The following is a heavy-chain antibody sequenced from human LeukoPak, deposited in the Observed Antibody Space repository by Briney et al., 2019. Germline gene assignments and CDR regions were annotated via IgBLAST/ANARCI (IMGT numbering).Heavy chain of an antibody. V-gene: IGHV3-15*01. D-gene: IGHD2-21*02. CDR2: VKSKTEGGTT. J-gene: IGHJ1*01. CDR3: TTAMVVTAILYFQH. Sequence: PGGSLRLSCAASGFTFSNACMSWVRQAPGKGLEWVRRVKSKTEGGTTDYAAPVKGRFTISRDDSKNTLYLQMNSLETEDTAVYYCTTAMVVTAILYFQHWGQGTLVTVSS. CDR1: GFTFSNAC.